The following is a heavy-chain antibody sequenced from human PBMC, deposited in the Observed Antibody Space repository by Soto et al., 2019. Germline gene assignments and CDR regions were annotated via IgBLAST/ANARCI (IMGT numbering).Heavy chain of an antibody. Sequence: SETLSLTCAVYGGSFRGYYWSWIRQPPGKGLEWIGEINHSGSTNYNPSLKSRVTISVDTSKNQFSLKLSSVTAADTAVYYFARGSPVYYSDYDLRWFDPWGQGTLVTVSS. CDR1: GGSFRGYY. J-gene: IGHJ5*02. CDR3: ARGSPVYYSDYDLRWFDP. D-gene: IGHD5-12*01. V-gene: IGHV4-34*01. CDR2: INHSGST.